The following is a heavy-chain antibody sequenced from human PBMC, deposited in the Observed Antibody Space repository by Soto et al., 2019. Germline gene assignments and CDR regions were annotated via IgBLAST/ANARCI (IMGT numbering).Heavy chain of an antibody. V-gene: IGHV3-30*18. CDR3: AKDQTGDGDYYGMDV. J-gene: IGHJ6*02. D-gene: IGHD7-27*01. CDR1: GFTFSSYG. CDR2: ISYDGSNK. Sequence: GGSLILSCAASGFTFSSYGMHWVRQAPGKGLEWVAVISYDGSNKYYADSVKGRFTISRDNSKNTLYLQMNSLRAEDTAVYYCAKDQTGDGDYYGMDVWGQGTTVTVSS.